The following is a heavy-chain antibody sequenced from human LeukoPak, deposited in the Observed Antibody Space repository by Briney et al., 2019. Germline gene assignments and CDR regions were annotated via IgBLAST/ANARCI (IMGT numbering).Heavy chain of an antibody. CDR1: GFTFSSYS. CDR2: ISSSSSYI. D-gene: IGHD2-15*01. V-gene: IGHV3-21*04. J-gene: IGHJ4*02. CDR3: ASRDPCSGGNCYGLAY. Sequence: GALRLSCAASGFTFSSYSMNWVRQAPGKGLEWVSSISSSSSYIYYADSVKGRFTISRDNSKNTLYLQMNSLRAEDTAIYYCASRDPCSGGNCYGLAYWGQGTLVTVSS.